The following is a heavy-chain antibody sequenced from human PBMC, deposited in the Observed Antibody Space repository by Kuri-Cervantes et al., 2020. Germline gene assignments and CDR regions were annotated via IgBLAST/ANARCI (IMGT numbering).Heavy chain of an antibody. D-gene: IGHD3-22*01. CDR3: ARGGYSGYSKEYYFDY. J-gene: IGHJ4*02. Sequence: GESLKISCAASGFTFSDYYMNWVRQAPGKGLEWVSSISSRSSYIYHADSMKGRFTISRDNAKNSLYLQMNSLRAEDTAVYYCARGGYSGYSKEYYFDYWGQGILVTVSS. CDR1: GFTFSDYY. V-gene: IGHV3-21*01. CDR2: ISSRSSYI.